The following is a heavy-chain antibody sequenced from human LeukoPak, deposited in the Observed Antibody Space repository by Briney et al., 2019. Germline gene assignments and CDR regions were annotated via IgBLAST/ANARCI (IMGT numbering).Heavy chain of an antibody. CDR2: ISTSGAST. V-gene: IGHV3-48*03. CDR1: GFTFSIE. CDR3: ARERGYNYGYSGYYDQ. Sequence: GGSLRLSCAASGFTFSIEMNWVRQAPGKGVEWISYISTSGASTYYADSVKGRFTVSRDNAKNSMYLRMDTLRAEDTAVYYCARERGYNYGYSGYYDQWGQGILVTVSS. D-gene: IGHD5-18*01. J-gene: IGHJ4*02.